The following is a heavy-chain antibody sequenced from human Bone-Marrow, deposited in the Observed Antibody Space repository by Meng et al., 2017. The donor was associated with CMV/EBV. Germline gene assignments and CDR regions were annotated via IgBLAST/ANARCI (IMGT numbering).Heavy chain of an antibody. CDR2: IRYDGSNK. Sequence: GGSLKISCAASGFTFSSYGMHWVRQAPGKGLEWVAFIRYDGSNKYYADSVKGRFTISRDNSKNTLYLQMNSLRAEDTAVYYCAKGSYCSSTSCYRGAFDIWGQGTMVTVSS. J-gene: IGHJ3*02. D-gene: IGHD2-2*02. CDR3: AKGSYCSSTSCYRGAFDI. V-gene: IGHV3-30*02. CDR1: GFTFSSYG.